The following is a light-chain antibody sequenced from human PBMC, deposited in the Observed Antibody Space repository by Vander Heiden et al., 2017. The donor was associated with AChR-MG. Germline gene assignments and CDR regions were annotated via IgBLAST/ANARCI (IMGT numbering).Light chain of an antibody. CDR1: QNINNY. CDR3: QQTYTLPHT. V-gene: IGKV1-39*01. J-gene: IGKJ2*01. CDR2: AAS. Sequence: DFQMTQSPSSLSASDGARLTIPCRASQNINNYLSWYQQKPGKAPKVLMYAASRLESGVPSRFSGRGSGTDFTLTISSLQPEDVAIYYCQQTYTLPHTFGQRTKV.